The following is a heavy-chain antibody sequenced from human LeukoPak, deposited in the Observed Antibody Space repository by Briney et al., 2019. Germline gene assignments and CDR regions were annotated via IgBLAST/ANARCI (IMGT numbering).Heavy chain of an antibody. J-gene: IGHJ4*02. V-gene: IGHV3-23*01. D-gene: IGHD5-12*01. CDR3: AKLTVATIEGYFDY. CDR2: ISGSGGST. CDR1: GFTFSRYS. Sequence: GGSLRLSCAASGFTFSRYSINWVRQAPGKGLEWVSAISGSGGSTYYADSVKGRFTISRDNSKNTLYLQMNSLRAEDTAVYYCAKLTVATIEGYFDYWGQGTLVTVSS.